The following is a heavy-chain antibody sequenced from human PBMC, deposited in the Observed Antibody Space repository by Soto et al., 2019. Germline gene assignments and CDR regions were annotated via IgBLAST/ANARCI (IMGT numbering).Heavy chain of an antibody. Sequence: GGSLRLSCAASGFTFSSYSMNWVRQAPGKGLEWVSSISSSSSYIYYADSVKGRFTISRDNAKNSLYLQMNSLRAEDTAVYYCARENYGDYVNYYYMDVWGKGTTVTVSS. V-gene: IGHV3-21*01. CDR2: ISSSSSYI. CDR3: ARENYGDYVNYYYMDV. CDR1: GFTFSSYS. D-gene: IGHD4-17*01. J-gene: IGHJ6*03.